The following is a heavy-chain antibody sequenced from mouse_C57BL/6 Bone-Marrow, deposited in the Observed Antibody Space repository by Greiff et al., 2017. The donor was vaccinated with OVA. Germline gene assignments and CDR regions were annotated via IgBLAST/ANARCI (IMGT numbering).Heavy chain of an antibody. Sequence: EVKLQESGAELVRPGASVKLSCTASGFNIKDDYMHWVKQRPEQGLEWIGWIDPENGDTEYASKFQGKATITADTSSNTAYLQLSSLTSEDTAVYYCTIPPYGNYPAWFAYWGQGTLVTVSA. CDR2: IDPENGDT. V-gene: IGHV14-4*01. D-gene: IGHD2-1*01. CDR1: GFNIKDDY. J-gene: IGHJ3*01. CDR3: TIPPYGNYPAWFAY.